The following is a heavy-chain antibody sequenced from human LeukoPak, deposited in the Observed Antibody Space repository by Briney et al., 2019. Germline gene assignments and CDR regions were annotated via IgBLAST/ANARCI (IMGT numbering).Heavy chain of an antibody. J-gene: IGHJ4*02. CDR2: IYHSGST. D-gene: IGHD3-22*01. V-gene: IGHV4-38-2*01. CDR1: GYSISSGYY. Sequence: AETLSLTCAVSGYSISSGYYWGRIRQPPVKGVGCIGSIYHSGSTYYNASVKSRVTKSVYTSKNQFSLKLSSVTAADTAVYYCIVYDYYDSSGLDYWGEGTLVTVSS. CDR3: IVYDYYDSSGLDY.